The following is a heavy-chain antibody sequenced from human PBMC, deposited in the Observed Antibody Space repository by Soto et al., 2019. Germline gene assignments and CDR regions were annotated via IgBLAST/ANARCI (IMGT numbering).Heavy chain of an antibody. D-gene: IGHD2-2*01. CDR2: ISYDGSNK. V-gene: IGHV3-30-3*01. Sequence: GGSLRLSCAASGFTFSSYAMHWVRQAPGKGLEWVTVISYDGSNKSYADSVKGRFTISRDNSKNTLYLQMNSLRAEDTAVYYCARGSGIVVVPTAMLKIVHSSGWSAGYDAFDIWGQGTMVTVSS. CDR1: GFTFSSYA. J-gene: IGHJ3*02. CDR3: ARGSGIVVVPTAMLKIVHSSGWSAGYDAFDI.